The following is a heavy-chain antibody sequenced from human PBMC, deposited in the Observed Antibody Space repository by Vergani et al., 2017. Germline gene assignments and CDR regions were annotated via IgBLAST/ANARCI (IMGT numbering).Heavy chain of an antibody. Sequence: EVQLVESGGGLLQPGGSLRLSCAPSGFPSISYSMNWVRQAPGKGRRWVSYISSSSSTIYYADSVKGRFTISRDNAKNSLYLQMNSLRAEDTAVYYCARDPEHGAIDYWGQGTLVTVSS. V-gene: IGHV3-48*01. CDR3: ARDPEHGAIDY. D-gene: IGHD4-17*01. CDR1: GFPSISYS. J-gene: IGHJ4*02. CDR2: ISSSSSTI.